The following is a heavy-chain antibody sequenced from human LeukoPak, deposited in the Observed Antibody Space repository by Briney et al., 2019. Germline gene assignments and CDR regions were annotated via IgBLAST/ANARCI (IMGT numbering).Heavy chain of an antibody. CDR2: IKPDGTTK. Sequence: GGSLRLSCAASGFPFSSYSMTWVRQAPGKGLEWVANIKPDGTTKFYVDSVKGRFTISRDNALNSLYLQINSLRAEDTAIYYCARSSPYGTTWYGSSDYWGQGTLVTVSS. D-gene: IGHD6-13*01. CDR1: GFPFSSYS. V-gene: IGHV3-7*03. CDR3: ARSSPYGTTWYGSSDY. J-gene: IGHJ4*02.